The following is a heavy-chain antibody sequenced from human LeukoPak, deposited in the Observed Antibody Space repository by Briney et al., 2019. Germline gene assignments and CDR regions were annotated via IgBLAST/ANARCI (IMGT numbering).Heavy chain of an antibody. CDR2: VRSKADNYAT. CDR1: GFTFSGSA. Sequence: PGGSLRLSCIASGFTFSGSAIHWVRQASGKGLEWVGRVRSKADNYATAYAASVKGRFTISRDDSKNMAYLQLNSLKTEDTAVYYCTQSNYWGQGALVTVSS. J-gene: IGHJ4*02. V-gene: IGHV3-73*01. CDR3: TQSNY.